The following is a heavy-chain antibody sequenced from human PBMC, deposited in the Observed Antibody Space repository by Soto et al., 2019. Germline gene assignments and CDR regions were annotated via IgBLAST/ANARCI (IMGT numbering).Heavy chain of an antibody. D-gene: IGHD3-9*01. J-gene: IGHJ6*02. CDR3: ARASYYDILTGYSDYYGMDV. CDR1: GGSISSGGYS. V-gene: IGHV4-30-2*01. CDR2: IYHSGST. Sequence: SETLSLTCAVSGGSISSGGYSWSWIRQPPGKGLEWIGYIYHSGSTYYNPSLKSRVTISVDRSKNQFSLKLSSVTAADTAVYYCARASYYDILTGYSDYYGMDVWGQGTTVTVSS.